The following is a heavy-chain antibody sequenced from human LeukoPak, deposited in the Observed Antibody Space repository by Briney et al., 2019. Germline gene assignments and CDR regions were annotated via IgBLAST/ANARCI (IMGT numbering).Heavy chain of an antibody. V-gene: IGHV3-23*01. CDR1: GFTFSSYA. CDR3: AKDATASPYFHWFDN. D-gene: IGHD3-9*01. CDR2: ISSGDRT. J-gene: IGHJ4*02. Sequence: GGSLRLSCAASGFTFSSYAMNWVRQAPGKGLKWVAGISSGDRTFHAESVKGRFTISRDKSKGTLYLQMNSLRAEDTAVYYCAKDATASPYFHWFDNWGQGTQVIVSS.